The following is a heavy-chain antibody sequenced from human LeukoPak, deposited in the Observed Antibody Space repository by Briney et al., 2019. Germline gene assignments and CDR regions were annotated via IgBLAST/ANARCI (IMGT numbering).Heavy chain of an antibody. CDR1: GYTFTSYA. V-gene: IGHV1-8*02. CDR2: MNPNSGNA. J-gene: IGHJ4*02. Sequence: ASVKVSCKASGYTFTSYAMHWVRQATGQGLEWMGWMNPNSGNAGYAQRFQGRVTMTRNNSISTAYMELTSLRSEDTAVYYCGRPLQRGSWTQRALDYWGQGTLVTVSS. D-gene: IGHD3-10*01. CDR3: GRPLQRGSWTQRALDY.